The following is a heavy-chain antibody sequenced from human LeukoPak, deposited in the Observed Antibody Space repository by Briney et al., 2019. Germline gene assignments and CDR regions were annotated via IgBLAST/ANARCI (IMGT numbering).Heavy chain of an antibody. V-gene: IGHV1-18*01. CDR3: ARGGSGYDLHLLDY. CDR1: GYTFTSYG. CDR2: ISAYNGNT. D-gene: IGHD5-12*01. J-gene: IGHJ4*02. Sequence: ASVKVSCRASGYTFTSYGISWVRQAPGQGLEWMGWISAYNGNTNYPQKLQGRVTMTTDTSTSTAYMELRSLRSDDTAVYYCARGGSGYDLHLLDYWGQGTLVTVSS.